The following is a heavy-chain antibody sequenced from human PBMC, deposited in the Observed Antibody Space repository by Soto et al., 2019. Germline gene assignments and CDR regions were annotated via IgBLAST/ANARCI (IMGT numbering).Heavy chain of an antibody. V-gene: IGHV3-74*01. CDR2: LNSDGSIT. CDR3: ARGGAYNGGWFR. D-gene: IGHD1-1*01. J-gene: IGHJ4*02. Sequence: EVQLVESGGGLVQPGVSLILSCAASGFTFSGYWMHWVRQSPGKWLVWVSRLNSDGSITSYADSVKGRFTISRDNAKNTLYPQTNSRRAEYPAVYFCARGGAYNGGWFRWGQGTLVTVSS. CDR1: GFTFSGYW.